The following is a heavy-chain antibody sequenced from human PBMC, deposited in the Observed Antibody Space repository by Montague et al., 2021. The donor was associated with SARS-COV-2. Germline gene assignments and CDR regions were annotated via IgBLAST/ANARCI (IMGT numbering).Heavy chain of an antibody. D-gene: IGHD4-17*01. CDR3: AHRRTTVTSPYFDL. J-gene: IGHJ2*01. V-gene: IGHV2-5*02. CDR1: GGSISSSSYY. Sequence: TLSLTCTVSGGSISSSSYYWGWIRQPPGKALEWLALIYWDDDKRYSPSLKSRLTITKDTPKNQVVLTMTNMDPVDTATYYCAHRRTTVTSPYFDLWGRGTLVTVSS. CDR2: IYWDDDK.